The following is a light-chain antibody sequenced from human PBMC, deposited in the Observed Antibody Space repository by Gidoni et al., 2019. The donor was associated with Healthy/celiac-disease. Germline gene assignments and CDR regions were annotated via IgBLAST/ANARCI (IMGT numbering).Light chain of an antibody. CDR1: QSVSSN. V-gene: IGKV3-15*01. CDR2: GAS. CDR3: QQYNNWPYT. J-gene: IGKJ2*01. Sequence: EIVMTQSPATLSVSPGERATLSCRASQSVSSNLAWYQQKPGQAPRLLIYGASTRATGIPARFSGSGSGTEFTLTISSLQPEDFAVYYCQQYNNWPYTFGQETKLEIK.